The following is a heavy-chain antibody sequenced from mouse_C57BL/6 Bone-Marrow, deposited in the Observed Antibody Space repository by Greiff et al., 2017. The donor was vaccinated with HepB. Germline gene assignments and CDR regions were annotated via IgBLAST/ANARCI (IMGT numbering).Heavy chain of an antibody. CDR2: IHPNSGST. D-gene: IGHD1-1*01. V-gene: IGHV1-64*01. CDR3: SREGVFITTVVAHYAMDY. CDR1: GYTFTSYW. J-gene: IGHJ4*01. Sequence: QVQLQQPGAELVKPGASVKLSCKASGYTFTSYWMHWVKQRPGQGLEWIGMIHPNSGSTNYNEKFKSKATLTVDKSSSTAYMQLSSLTSEDSAVYYCSREGVFITTVVAHYAMDYWGQGTSVTVSS.